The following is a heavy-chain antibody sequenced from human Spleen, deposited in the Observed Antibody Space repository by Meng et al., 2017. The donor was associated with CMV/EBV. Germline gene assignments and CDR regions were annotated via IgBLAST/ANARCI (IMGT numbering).Heavy chain of an antibody. CDR1: GGSFSGYY. CDR2: INHSGST. J-gene: IGHJ4*01. Sequence: SETLSLTCAVYGGSFSGYYWSWIRQPPGKGLEWIGEINHSGSTHYNPSLKSRVTMSVDTSKNQFSLKLSSVTATDTAVYYCAREPAAAVRGGRTFDYWGQGALVTVSS. D-gene: IGHD2-2*01. V-gene: IGHV4-34*01. CDR3: AREPAAAVRGGRTFDY.